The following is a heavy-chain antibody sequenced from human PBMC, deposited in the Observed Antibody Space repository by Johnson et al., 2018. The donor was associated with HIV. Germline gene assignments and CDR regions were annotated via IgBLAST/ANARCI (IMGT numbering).Heavy chain of an antibody. CDR1: GFTFSDYY. CDR3: ARDPITPYERGPDAFDV. CDR2: IRGGSAGT. Sequence: QVQLVESGGGLVKPGGSLRLSCVGSGFTFSDYYMSWVRQAPGKGLEWIAYIRGGSAGTFYADSVKGRFTISRDNGNKVVYLQMDSLRAEDKAVYYCARDPITPYERGPDAFDVWGQGTVVTVSS. V-gene: IGHV3-11*01. J-gene: IGHJ3*01. D-gene: IGHD2-21*01.